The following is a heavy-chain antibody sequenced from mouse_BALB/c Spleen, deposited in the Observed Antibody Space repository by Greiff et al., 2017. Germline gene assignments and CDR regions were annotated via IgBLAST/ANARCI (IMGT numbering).Heavy chain of an antibody. CDR2: ISTYYGDA. D-gene: IGHD4-1*01. Sequence: VQLQQSGAELVRPGVSVKISCKGSGYTFTDYAMHWVKQSHAKSLEWIGVISTYYGDASYNQKFKGKATMTVDKSSSTAYMELARLTSEDSAIYYCARNWERTAWFAYWGQGTLVTVSA. J-gene: IGHJ3*01. V-gene: IGHV1S137*01. CDR3: ARNWERTAWFAY. CDR1: GYTFTDYA.